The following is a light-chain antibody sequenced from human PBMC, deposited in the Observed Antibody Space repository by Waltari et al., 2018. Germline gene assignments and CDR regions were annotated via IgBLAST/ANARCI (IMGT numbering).Light chain of an antibody. Sequence: SYVVTQPPSVSVAPGQTATITCGADYISDYSLHWSKQRPGRAPVLVVRDDSDRPSGIPERISGSTSANTATLTITGVEAGDEADYYCQVWDARLDHLFGGGTKLTVL. V-gene: IGLV3-21*02. J-gene: IGLJ2*01. CDR1: YISDYS. CDR3: QVWDARLDHL. CDR2: DDS.